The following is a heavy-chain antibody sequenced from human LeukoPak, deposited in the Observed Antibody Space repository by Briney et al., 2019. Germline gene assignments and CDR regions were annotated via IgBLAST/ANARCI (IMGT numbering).Heavy chain of an antibody. CDR2: ISSSSTI. D-gene: IGHD6-19*01. Sequence: GGSLRLSCAASRFTFSSYSMNWVRQAPGKGLEWVSYISSSSTIYYADSVKGRFTISRDNAKNSLYLQMNSLRDEDTAVYYCARDLPPGSSGWYLGYWGQGTLVTVSS. J-gene: IGHJ4*02. CDR3: ARDLPPGSSGWYLGY. V-gene: IGHV3-48*02. CDR1: RFTFSSYS.